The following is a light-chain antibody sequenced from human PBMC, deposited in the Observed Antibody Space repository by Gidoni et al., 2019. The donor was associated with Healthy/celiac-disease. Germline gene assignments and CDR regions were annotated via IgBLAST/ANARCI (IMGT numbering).Light chain of an antibody. CDR3: QQYGSSSYT. CDR1: QSVSSSD. J-gene: IGKJ2*01. V-gene: IGKV3-20*01. CDR2: GAS. Sequence: EIVLTQSPGTLSLSPGERATLSCRASQSVSSSDLAWYQQKPGQAPRLLIYGASSRATGIPDRFSGSGSGTDFTLTISRLEPEDFAVYYCQQYGSSSYTFXXXTKLEIK.